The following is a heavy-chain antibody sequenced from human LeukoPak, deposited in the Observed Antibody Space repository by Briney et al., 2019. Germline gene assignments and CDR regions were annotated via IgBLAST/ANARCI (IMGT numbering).Heavy chain of an antibody. Sequence: SVKVSCKASGGTFSNYAINWVRQAPGQGLEWMGGTIPIFGTANYAQKFQGRVTISADESTSTAYMGMSSLRSEDTAVYYCARVSTTTVSCMDVWGQGTTVTVSS. J-gene: IGHJ6*02. D-gene: IGHD4-17*01. CDR2: TIPIFGTA. CDR3: ARVSTTTVSCMDV. CDR1: GGTFSNYA. V-gene: IGHV1-69*13.